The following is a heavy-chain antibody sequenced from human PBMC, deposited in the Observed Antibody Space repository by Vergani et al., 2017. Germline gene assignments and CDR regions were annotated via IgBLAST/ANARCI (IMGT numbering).Heavy chain of an antibody. V-gene: IGHV1-8*01. Sequence: QVQLVQSGAEVKKPGASVKVSCKASGYTFTSYDINWVRQDTGQGLEWMGWMNPNSGNTGYAQKFQGRVTMTRNTSISTAYMELSSLRSEDTAVYYCARADCSGGSCYSPNNWFDPWGQGTLVTVSS. CDR2: MNPNSGNT. D-gene: IGHD2-15*01. CDR3: ARADCSGGSCYSPNNWFDP. CDR1: GYTFTSYD. J-gene: IGHJ5*02.